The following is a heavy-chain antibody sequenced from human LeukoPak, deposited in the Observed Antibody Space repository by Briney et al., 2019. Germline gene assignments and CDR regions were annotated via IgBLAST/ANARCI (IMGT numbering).Heavy chain of an antibody. V-gene: IGHV3-73*01. Sequence: GGSLKLSCAASGFTFSGSAMDWVRQASGRGLEWIGHIRSKANNYATAYGASVKGRFTISRDDSKNTAYLQMNSLKTEDTAVYYCSRHGSNWGQGTLVTVSS. D-gene: IGHD1-26*01. CDR2: IRSKANNYAT. CDR3: SRHGSN. J-gene: IGHJ4*02. CDR1: GFTFSGSA.